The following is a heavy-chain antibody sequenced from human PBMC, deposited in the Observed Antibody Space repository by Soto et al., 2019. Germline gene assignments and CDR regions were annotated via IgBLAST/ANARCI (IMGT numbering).Heavy chain of an antibody. Sequence: SETLSLTCTVSGGSISSTNHYWGWIRQPPGKGLEWIGDIYYSGMTRYNPSLKSRVTISVDTSMNQLSLKLTSVTAADTAIYYCARHGYYYDSTGYYYFVWGQGTLVTVSS. D-gene: IGHD3-22*01. CDR1: GGSISSTNHY. CDR3: ARHGYYYDSTGYYYFV. CDR2: IYYSGMT. J-gene: IGHJ4*02. V-gene: IGHV4-39*01.